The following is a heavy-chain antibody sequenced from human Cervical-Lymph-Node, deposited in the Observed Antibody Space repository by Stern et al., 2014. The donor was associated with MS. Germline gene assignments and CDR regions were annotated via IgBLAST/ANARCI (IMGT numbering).Heavy chain of an antibody. CDR1: GYTFTGYY. V-gene: IGHV1-2*02. D-gene: IGHD6-19*01. CDR2: INPKSRGT. Sequence: QVQLVESGAEVKKPGASVKVSCKASGYTFTGYYMHWVRQAPGQGLEWMGWINPKSRGTNYAQKFQDRVTMTRDTSISTAYMELSRLRSDDTAVYYCARAEYNSGWLPNDYWGQGTLVTVSS. CDR3: ARAEYNSGWLPNDY. J-gene: IGHJ4*02.